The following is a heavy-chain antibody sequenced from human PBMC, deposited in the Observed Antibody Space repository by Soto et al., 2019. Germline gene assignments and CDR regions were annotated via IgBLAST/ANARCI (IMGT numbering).Heavy chain of an antibody. J-gene: IGHJ4*02. D-gene: IGHD2-2*03. CDR3: AAGIGWADY. Sequence: ESGGGVVQPGRSLRLSCAASGFTFSVYGMHWVRQAPGKGLEWVAFMAHDASNKYYTDSVKGRFTISRDNSKNTLYLQMNSLRVEDTAVYYCAAGIGWADYWGQGTLVTVSS. V-gene: IGHV3-30*03. CDR2: MAHDASNK. CDR1: GFTFSVYG.